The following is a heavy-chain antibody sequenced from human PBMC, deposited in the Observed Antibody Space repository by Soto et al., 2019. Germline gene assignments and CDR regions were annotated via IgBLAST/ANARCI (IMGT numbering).Heavy chain of an antibody. Sequence: QVQLVQSGAEVKKPGASVKVSCKASGYTFTSYYMHWVRQAPGQGLEWMGIINPSGGSTSYAQQFQSRVSMIRVKSTSIVYMELSSLRSEDTAVHYCATVYYASNGYYVDYWGQGTLVTVSS. D-gene: IGHD3-22*01. J-gene: IGHJ4*02. CDR1: GYTFTSYY. CDR3: ATVYYASNGYYVDY. V-gene: IGHV1-46*01. CDR2: INPSGGST.